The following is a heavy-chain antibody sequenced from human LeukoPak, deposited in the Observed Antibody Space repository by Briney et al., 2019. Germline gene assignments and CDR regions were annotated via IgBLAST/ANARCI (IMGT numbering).Heavy chain of an antibody. CDR2: INHSGST. CDR1: GGSFSGYY. D-gene: IGHD2-2*01. V-gene: IGHV4-34*01. CDR3: ARDPGYSSTI. J-gene: IGHJ4*02. Sequence: PSETLSLTCAVYGGSFSGYYWSWIRQPPGKGLEWIGEINHSGSTNYNPSLKSRVTISVDTSKNQFSLKLSSVTAADTAVYYCARDPGYSSTIWGQGTLVTVSS.